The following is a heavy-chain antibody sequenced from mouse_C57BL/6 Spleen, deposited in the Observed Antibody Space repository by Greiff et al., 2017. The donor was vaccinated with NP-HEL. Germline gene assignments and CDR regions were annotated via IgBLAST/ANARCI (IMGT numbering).Heavy chain of an antibody. J-gene: IGHJ1*03. Sequence: VQLQQPGAELVKPGASVKLSCKASGYTFTSYWMHWVKQRPGQGLEWIGMIHPNSGSTNYNEKFKSKATLTVDKSSSTAYMQLSSLTSEDSAVYYCASRWDGARYWYFDVWGTGTTVTVSS. CDR1: GYTFTSYW. CDR3: ASRWDGARYWYFDV. D-gene: IGHD4-1*01. V-gene: IGHV1-64*01. CDR2: IHPNSGST.